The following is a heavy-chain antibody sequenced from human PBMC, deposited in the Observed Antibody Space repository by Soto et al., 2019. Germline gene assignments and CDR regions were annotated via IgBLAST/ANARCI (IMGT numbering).Heavy chain of an antibody. D-gene: IGHD2-21*02. CDR2: IKTKSDGQTI. CDR3: VTRFTAVATARFDY. CDR1: RFTFSNAW. Sequence: EVQLAESGGGLVKPGGSLRLSCAASRFTFSNAWMSWVRQVPGKGMEWIARIKTKSDGQTIDYAAPAKGRFTISRDDSKNTVYLQMNGLEIEDTGMYYCVTRFTAVATARFDYWGQGTLVTVSS. J-gene: IGHJ4*02. V-gene: IGHV3-15*01.